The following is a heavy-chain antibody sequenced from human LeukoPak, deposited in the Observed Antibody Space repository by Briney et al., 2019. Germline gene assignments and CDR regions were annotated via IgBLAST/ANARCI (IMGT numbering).Heavy chain of an antibody. D-gene: IGHD1-7*01. Sequence: ASVKVSCKVSGYTLTELSMHWVRQAPGKGLEWMGGFDPEDGETIYAQKFQGRVTMTRDTSISTAYMELSRLRSDDTAVYYCARPNWNYVPYFDYWGQGTLVTVSS. CDR2: FDPEDGET. CDR1: GYTLTELS. V-gene: IGHV1-24*01. CDR3: ARPNWNYVPYFDY. J-gene: IGHJ4*02.